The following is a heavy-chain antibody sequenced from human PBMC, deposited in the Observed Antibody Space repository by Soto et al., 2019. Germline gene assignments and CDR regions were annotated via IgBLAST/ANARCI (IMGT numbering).Heavy chain of an antibody. CDR3: ARGDRGVSGSPASYYYSGWDV. J-gene: IGHJ6*02. V-gene: IGHV3-23*01. D-gene: IGHD2-8*02. CDR1: GFTLSSYA. Sequence: DVQLLESGGHWVQPGGSLRLSCSASGFTLSSYAMSWVRQAPGKGLEWVSSISAGGDMTYNSDSVRGRFTISRDNSNNALFLPMHNLRIEDTALYYCARGDRGVSGSPASYYYSGWDVWGQGATVIVS. CDR2: ISAGGDMT.